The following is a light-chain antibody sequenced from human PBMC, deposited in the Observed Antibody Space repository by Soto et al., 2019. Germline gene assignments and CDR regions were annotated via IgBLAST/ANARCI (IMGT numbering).Light chain of an antibody. Sequence: EIVLTQSPGTLSLSPGERATLSCRASQSVSSSYLAWYQQKPGQAPRLLIYGASSRATGIPDRSSGSGSGTDFTLTISSLEPEDFAVYYCQQYGSSPPRFTFGPGTKVDSK. J-gene: IGKJ3*01. CDR1: QSVSSSY. CDR2: GAS. CDR3: QQYGSSPPRFT. V-gene: IGKV3-20*01.